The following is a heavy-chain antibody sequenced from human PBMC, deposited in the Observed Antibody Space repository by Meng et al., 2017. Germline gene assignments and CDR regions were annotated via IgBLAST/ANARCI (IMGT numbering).Heavy chain of an antibody. CDR1: GFTFSSYA. J-gene: IGHJ4*02. Sequence: GESLKISCAASGFTFSSYAMSWVRQAPGKGLEWVSAISGSGGSTYYADSVKGRFTISRDNSKNTLYLQMNSLRAEDTAVYYCAKTPRKGAGDGGRYFDYWGQGTLVTVSS. CDR3: AKTPRKGAGDGGRYFDY. CDR2: ISGSGGST. V-gene: IGHV3-23*01. D-gene: IGHD3-16*01.